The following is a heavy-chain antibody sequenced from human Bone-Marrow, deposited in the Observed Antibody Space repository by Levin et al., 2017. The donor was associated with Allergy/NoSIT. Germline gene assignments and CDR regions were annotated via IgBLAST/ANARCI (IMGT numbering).Heavy chain of an antibody. CDR1: GGSINSTNW. CDR2: IYHSGGA. J-gene: IGHJ4*02. V-gene: IGHV4-4*02. CDR3: ATRPRVLLWLGELSHFDY. Sequence: SETLSLTCAVSGGSINSTNWWSWVRQPPGKGLEWIGEIYHSGGANYSPSLKSRVTISVDRSKNHFSLNLRSVTAADTALYYCATRPRVLLWLGELSHFDYWGQGILVTVSS. D-gene: IGHD3-10*01.